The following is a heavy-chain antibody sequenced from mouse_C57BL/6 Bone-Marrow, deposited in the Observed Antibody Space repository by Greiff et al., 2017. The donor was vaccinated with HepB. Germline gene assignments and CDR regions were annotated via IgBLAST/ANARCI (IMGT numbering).Heavy chain of an antibody. V-gene: IGHV5-6*01. D-gene: IGHD1-1*01. Sequence: EVKLVESGGDLVKPGGSLKLSCAASGFTFSSYGMSWVRQTPDKRLEWVATISSGGSYTYYPDSVKGRFTISRDNAKNTLYLQMSSLKSEDTAMYYCARRDGSSYWYFDVWGTGTTVTVSS. CDR2: ISSGGSYT. CDR3: ARRDGSSYWYFDV. CDR1: GFTFSSYG. J-gene: IGHJ1*03.